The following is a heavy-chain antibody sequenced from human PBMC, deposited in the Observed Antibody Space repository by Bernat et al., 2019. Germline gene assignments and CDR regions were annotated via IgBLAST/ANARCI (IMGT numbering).Heavy chain of an antibody. CDR1: GFTFTTYA. D-gene: IGHD3-3*01. CDR3: AKDKGDFWSGYYGGDNYDYYGMDV. V-gene: IGHV3-23*01. Sequence: EVQLLESGGGLVQPGGSLRLSCAASGFTFTTYAMSWVRQAPGKGLEWVSVISGSGGSTYYADSVKGRFTISRDNSKNTLYLQMNSLRAEDTAVYYCAKDKGDFWSGYYGGDNYDYYGMDVWGQGTTVTVSS. CDR2: ISGSGGST. J-gene: IGHJ6*02.